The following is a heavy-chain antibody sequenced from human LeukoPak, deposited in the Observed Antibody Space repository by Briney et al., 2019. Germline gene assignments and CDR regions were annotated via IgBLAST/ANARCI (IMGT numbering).Heavy chain of an antibody. J-gene: IGHJ4*02. CDR1: GFTFSSYS. CDR3: ARGAAVGTSRFDY. CDR2: ISSGSTT. Sequence: GGSLRLSCAASGFTFSSYSMNWVRQAPGRGLEWVSYISSGSTTYYADSVKGRFTNSRDNAKNSLYLQMNSLRAEDTAIYYCARGAAVGTSRFDYWGLGTLVTASS. V-gene: IGHV3-48*01. D-gene: IGHD6-13*01.